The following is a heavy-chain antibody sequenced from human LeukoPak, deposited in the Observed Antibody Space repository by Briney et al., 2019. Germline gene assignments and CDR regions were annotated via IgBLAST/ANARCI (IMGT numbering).Heavy chain of an antibody. J-gene: IGHJ4*02. Sequence: PGGSLRLSCAASGFTFSRFDMSWVRQAPGKGLEWVSSISGSDRTTYYADSVKGRFTTSRDNSKNILYLQMNSLRADDTAVYYCAKDGNYFDSSGYLIPFDYWGQGTLVTVSS. V-gene: IGHV3-23*01. CDR3: AKDGNYFDSSGYLIPFDY. CDR2: ISGSDRTT. D-gene: IGHD3-22*01. CDR1: GFTFSRFD.